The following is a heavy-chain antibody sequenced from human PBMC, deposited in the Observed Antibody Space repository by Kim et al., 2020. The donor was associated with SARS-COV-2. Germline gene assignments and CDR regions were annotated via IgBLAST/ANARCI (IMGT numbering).Heavy chain of an antibody. CDR3: ARPRLSSSSVSYYFDY. V-gene: IGHV3-49*02. Sequence: APVTDRFTISRDDSSSIAFLQMDSLKTEDTAVYYCARPRLSSSSVSYYFDYWGQGTLVTVSS. J-gene: IGHJ4*02. D-gene: IGHD2-2*01.